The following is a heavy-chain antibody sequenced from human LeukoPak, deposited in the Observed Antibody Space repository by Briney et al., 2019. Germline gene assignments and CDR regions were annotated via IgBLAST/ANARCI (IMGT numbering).Heavy chain of an antibody. CDR3: ANRERTMAGSGYGY. D-gene: IGHD4/OR15-4a*01. Sequence: GSLRLSCAASGFTVSSNYMSWVRQPPGKGLEWIGEVYHGGSTNYNPSLKSRVTISVDKSKNQFSLNLSSVTAADTAMYYCANRERTMAGSGYGYWGQGTLVTVSS. V-gene: IGHV4-4*02. CDR2: VYHGGST. J-gene: IGHJ4*02. CDR1: GFTVSSNY.